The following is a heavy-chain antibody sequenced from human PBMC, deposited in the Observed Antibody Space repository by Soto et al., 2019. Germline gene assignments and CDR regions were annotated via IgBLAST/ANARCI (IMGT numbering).Heavy chain of an antibody. J-gene: IGHJ5*02. D-gene: IGHD4-17*01. CDR1: GYTFTSYD. V-gene: IGHV1-8*01. CDR2: MNPNSGNT. CDR3: ARGIKYGAYSRWFDP. Sequence: QVQLVQSGAEVKKPGASVKVSCKASGYTFTSYDINWVRQATGQGLEYLGWMNPNSGNTGYVQKSQGRVTMTRDTAISTAYMKLSSLRSEDSAVYFCARGIKYGAYSRWFDPWGQGTLVTVSS.